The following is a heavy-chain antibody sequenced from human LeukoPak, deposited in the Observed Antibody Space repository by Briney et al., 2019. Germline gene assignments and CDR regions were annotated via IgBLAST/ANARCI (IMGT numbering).Heavy chain of an antibody. V-gene: IGHV3-7*01. J-gene: IGHJ4*02. D-gene: IGHD2-15*01. CDR2: IKQDGSEK. CDR1: GFTFSNSW. CDR3: SSWSSCSGGTCQFNY. Sequence: PGGSLRLSCAGSGFTFSNSWMSWVRQAPGKGLEWAAHIKQDGSEKYYVDSVKGRFTISRDNAKNSLYLQMDSLRAEDTAVYYCSSWSSCSGGTCQFNYWGQGTLVTVSS.